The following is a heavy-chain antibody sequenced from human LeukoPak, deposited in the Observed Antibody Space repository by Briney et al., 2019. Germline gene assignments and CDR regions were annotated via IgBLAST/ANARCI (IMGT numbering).Heavy chain of an antibody. J-gene: IGHJ4*02. CDR3: ARARSWIQLWLRGPLDY. CDR1: GESFSGYY. V-gene: IGHV4-34*01. Sequence: SETLSLTCAVYGESFSGYYWSWIRQPPGKGLEWIVEINHSGSTNYNPSLKSRVTISVDTSKNQFSLKLSSVTAADTAVYYCARARSWIQLWLRGPLDYWGQGTLVTVSS. CDR2: INHSGST. D-gene: IGHD5-18*01.